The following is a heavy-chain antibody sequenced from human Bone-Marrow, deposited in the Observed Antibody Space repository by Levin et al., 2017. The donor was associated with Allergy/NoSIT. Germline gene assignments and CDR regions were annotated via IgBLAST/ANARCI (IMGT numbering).Heavy chain of an antibody. D-gene: IGHD4-23*01. Sequence: SVKVSCKASGGTFSGHAISWVRQAPGQGLEWMGGIIPIFCAANHAQKFQGRVTITADESTSTAYVELNSLRSEDTAVYYCARRWGDYGGWAFDIWGQGTMVTVSS. J-gene: IGHJ3*02. CDR3: ARRWGDYGGWAFDI. V-gene: IGHV1-69*13. CDR2: IIPIFCAA. CDR1: GGTFSGHA.